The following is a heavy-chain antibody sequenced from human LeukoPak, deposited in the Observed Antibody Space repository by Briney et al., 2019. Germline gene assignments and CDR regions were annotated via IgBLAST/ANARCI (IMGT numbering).Heavy chain of an antibody. CDR3: ARDYYDSSGSTPGDY. Sequence: ASVKVSCKASGYTFTGYYMHWVRQAPGQGLEWMGWINPNSGGTNYAQKFQGRVTMTRDTSISTAYMELSRLRSDDTAVYYCARDYYDSSGSTPGDYWGQGTLVTVSS. D-gene: IGHD3-22*01. CDR2: INPNSGGT. CDR1: GYTFTGYY. J-gene: IGHJ4*02. V-gene: IGHV1-2*02.